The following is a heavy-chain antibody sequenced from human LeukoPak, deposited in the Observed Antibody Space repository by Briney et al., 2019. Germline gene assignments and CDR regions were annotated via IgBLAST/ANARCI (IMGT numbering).Heavy chain of an antibody. J-gene: IGHJ4*02. Sequence: GGSLRLSCAASGLTFSSYGMSWVRQAPGKGLEWVSAISGSGGSTYYADSVKGRFTMSRDKSKNTLYLQMNSLRAEDTAVYYCAKGPMGSRQGIDYWGQGTLVTVSS. V-gene: IGHV3-23*01. CDR3: AKGPMGSRQGIDY. CDR1: GLTFSSYG. CDR2: ISGSGGST. D-gene: IGHD1-26*01.